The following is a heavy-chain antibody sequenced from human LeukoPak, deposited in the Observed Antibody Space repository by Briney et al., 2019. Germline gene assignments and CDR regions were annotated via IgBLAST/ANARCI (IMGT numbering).Heavy chain of an antibody. CDR3: ARVPPGYSSGPIDY. CDR2: INHSENT. Sequence: SETLSLACAVYGGSFSGYYWSWIRQPLGKGLEWIGEINHSENTDYNPSLKSRVTISVDTSKNQFSLKLSSVTAADTAVYYCARVPPGYSSGPIDYWGQGTPVTVSS. D-gene: IGHD6-19*01. CDR1: GGSFSGYY. V-gene: IGHV4-34*01. J-gene: IGHJ4*02.